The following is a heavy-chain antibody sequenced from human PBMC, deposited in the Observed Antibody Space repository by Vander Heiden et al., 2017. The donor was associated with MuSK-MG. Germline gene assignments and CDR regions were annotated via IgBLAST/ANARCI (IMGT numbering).Heavy chain of an antibody. D-gene: IGHD6-13*01. CDR2: ITSGRST. Sequence: EVQLVESGGGLVQPGGSLRLSCAASGFSFSGYEMTWVRQAPGKGLEGGSRITSGRSTYQADSVKGRFASSRDNAKNSLFLEMNRLRAEDTGVYYCAREEAGTWAIDVWGQGTMVSVS. J-gene: IGHJ3*01. V-gene: IGHV3-48*03. CDR3: AREEAGTWAIDV. CDR1: GFSFSGYE.